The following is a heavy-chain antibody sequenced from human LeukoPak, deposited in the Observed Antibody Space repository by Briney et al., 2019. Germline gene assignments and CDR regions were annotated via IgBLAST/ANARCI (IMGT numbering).Heavy chain of an antibody. Sequence: SETLSLTXTASGGSISSYYWSWIRQPAGKGLEWIGRIYTSGSTNYNPSLKSRVTMSVDTSKNQFSLKLSSVTAADTAVYYCARGAYDSSGYHKYYFDYWGQGTLVTVSS. J-gene: IGHJ4*02. CDR2: IYTSGST. CDR3: ARGAYDSSGYHKYYFDY. D-gene: IGHD3-22*01. V-gene: IGHV4-4*07. CDR1: GGSISSYY.